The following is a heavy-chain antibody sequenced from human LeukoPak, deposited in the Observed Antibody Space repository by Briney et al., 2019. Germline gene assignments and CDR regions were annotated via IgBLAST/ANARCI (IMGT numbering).Heavy chain of an antibody. Sequence: PSQTLSLTCTVSGGSISSGDYYWSWIRQPPGKGLEWIGYIYYGGSTYYNPSLKSRATISVDTSKNQFSLKLSSVTAADTAVYYCARDEKTYYDFWSGNIPGAFDIWGQGTMITVSS. D-gene: IGHD3-3*01. V-gene: IGHV4-30-4*08. CDR3: ARDEKTYYDFWSGNIPGAFDI. J-gene: IGHJ3*02. CDR2: IYYGGST. CDR1: GGSISSGDYY.